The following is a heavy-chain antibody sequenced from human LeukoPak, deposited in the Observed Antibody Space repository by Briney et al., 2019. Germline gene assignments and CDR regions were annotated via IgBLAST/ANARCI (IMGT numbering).Heavy chain of an antibody. CDR2: IYSGGSA. CDR3: ATGGRSGVAFES. CDR1: GFIASSNY. D-gene: IGHD2-15*01. V-gene: IGHV3-53*01. J-gene: IGHJ4*02. Sequence: GGSVRLSCTASGFIASSNYMSWVRQAPGKGLEWVSLIYSGGSAYYADSVMGRSTISRDKSNNTLYLQMNSLRAEDTAVYYCATGGRSGVAFESWGQGTLVTVSS.